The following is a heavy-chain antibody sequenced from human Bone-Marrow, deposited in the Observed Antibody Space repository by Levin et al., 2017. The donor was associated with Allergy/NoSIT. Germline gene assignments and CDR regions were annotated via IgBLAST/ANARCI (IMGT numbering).Heavy chain of an antibody. V-gene: IGHV7-4-1*01. CDR1: GYTFTSYV. D-gene: IGHD3-16*01. Sequence: ASVKVSCKASGYTFTSYVMNWVRQAPGQGLEWMGRINTNTGNTTYAQDFTGRFVFSLDTSVSTAYLLIDSLDAEDTVVYYCARGYETSAKSFDPWGQGTLVTVSS. CDR2: INTNTGNT. CDR3: ARGYETSAKSFDP. J-gene: IGHJ5*02.